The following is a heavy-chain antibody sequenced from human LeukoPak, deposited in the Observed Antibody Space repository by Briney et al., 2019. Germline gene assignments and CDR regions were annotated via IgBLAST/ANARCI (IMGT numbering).Heavy chain of an antibody. V-gene: IGHV4-34*01. CDR2: INHSGST. CDR1: GGSFSGYH. CDR3: ARAPTSRYDWMDY. J-gene: IGHJ4*02. Sequence: PSETLSLTCAVYGGSFSGYHWSWIRQPPGKGLEWIGEINHSGSTNYNPSLKSRVTISVDTSKNQFSLKLSSVTAADTAVYYCARAPTSRYDWMDYWGQGTLVTVSS. D-gene: IGHD5-12*01.